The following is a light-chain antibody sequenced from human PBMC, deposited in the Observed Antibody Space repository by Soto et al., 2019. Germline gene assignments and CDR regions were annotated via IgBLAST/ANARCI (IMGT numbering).Light chain of an antibody. CDR2: TNT. Sequence: QSVLTQPPSVSGAPGQRVTISCTGSSSNIGAGYDVQWYQQLPGTAPKLVIYTNTNRPSGVPDRFSGSKSGTSASLAITGLQAEDVADYYCQSYDSSLSVVFGGGTKVTVL. CDR1: SSNIGAGYD. J-gene: IGLJ2*01. CDR3: QSYDSSLSVV. V-gene: IGLV1-40*01.